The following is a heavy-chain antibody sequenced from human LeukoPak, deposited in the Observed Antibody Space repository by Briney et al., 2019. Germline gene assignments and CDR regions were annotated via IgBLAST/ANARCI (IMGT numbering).Heavy chain of an antibody. CDR2: IKSKTDGGTT. J-gene: IGHJ3*02. CDR1: GFTFSIAW. Sequence: PGGSLRLSCAASGFTFSIAWMTWVRQAPGKGLEWVGRIKSKTDGGTTDYAAPVKGRFTISRDDSKNTLYLQMNSLKTEDTAVYYCTTRGYYDTSGYSSDAFDIWGQGTMVTVSS. CDR3: TTRGYYDTSGYSSDAFDI. D-gene: IGHD3-22*01. V-gene: IGHV3-15*01.